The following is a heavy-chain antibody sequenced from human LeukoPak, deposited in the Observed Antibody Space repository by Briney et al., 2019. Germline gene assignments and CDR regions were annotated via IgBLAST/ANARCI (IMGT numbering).Heavy chain of an antibody. CDR1: GFTLSSYW. Sequence: GGSLRLSCAASGFTLSSYWMSWVRPAPGKGLEWVANIKQDGSEKYYVDSVKGRFTISRDNAKNSLYLQMNSLRAEDTAVYYCARERGVLNFHYYYYYMDVWGKGTTVTISS. CDR2: IKQDGSEK. J-gene: IGHJ6*03. D-gene: IGHD1-7*01. V-gene: IGHV3-7*01. CDR3: ARERGVLNFHYYYYYMDV.